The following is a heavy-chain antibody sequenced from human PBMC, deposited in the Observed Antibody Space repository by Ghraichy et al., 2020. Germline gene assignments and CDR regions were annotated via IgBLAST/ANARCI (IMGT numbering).Heavy chain of an antibody. Sequence: SETLSLVCTVSGDSINEYYWSWIRQPPGKGLEWVGYIYKSASSNSDPSLKSRLTISGDSTKNQISLKLHSATPADTAVYFCASGETRDSLDIWGQGILVTVSS. J-gene: IGHJ3*02. CDR2: IYKSASS. V-gene: IGHV4-59*01. CDR1: GDSINEYY. D-gene: IGHD3-22*01. CDR3: ASGETRDSLDI.